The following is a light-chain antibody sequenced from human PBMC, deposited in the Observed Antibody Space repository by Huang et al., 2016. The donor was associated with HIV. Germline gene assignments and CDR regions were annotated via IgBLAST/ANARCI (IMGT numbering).Light chain of an antibody. V-gene: IGKV4-1*01. Sequence: DIVMTQSPDSLSVSPGERDTIDCKSSQSLLYSLNNKNYLAWFQQKPGRHPKLLLYWARTLESGIPERFSGSGSGTDFTLTINNLQPEDVATYYCQQYYQNPQTFGQGT. CDR2: WAR. CDR3: QQYYQNPQT. J-gene: IGKJ5*01. CDR1: QSLLYSLNNKNY.